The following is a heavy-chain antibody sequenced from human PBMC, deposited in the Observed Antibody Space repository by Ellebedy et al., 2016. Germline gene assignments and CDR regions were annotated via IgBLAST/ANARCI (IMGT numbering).Heavy chain of an antibody. V-gene: IGHV4-4*02. J-gene: IGHJ4*02. D-gene: IGHD6-19*01. CDR1: GFTVSTNY. CDR2: IYHSGIT. Sequence: GSLRLSCAASGFTVSTNYMKWVRQPPGKGLERIGYIYHSGITYYNPSLESRVTMSVDKSKNQFSLKLSSVTAADTAVYYCARDSSGRNYWGQGTLVTVSS. CDR3: ARDSSGRNY.